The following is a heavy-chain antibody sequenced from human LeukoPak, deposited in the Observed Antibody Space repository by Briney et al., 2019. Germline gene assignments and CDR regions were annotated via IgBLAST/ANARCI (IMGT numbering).Heavy chain of an antibody. J-gene: IGHJ4*02. CDR2: INSDGGST. Sequence: PGGSLRLSCAASGFTFSSYWMDWVRQAPGKGLVWVSRINSDGGSTSYADSVKGRFTISRDNAKNTLYLQMNSLRAEDTAVYYCAGPSGYSSPRFDYWGQGTLVTVSS. CDR3: AGPSGYSSPRFDY. CDR1: GFTFSSYW. D-gene: IGHD6-19*01. V-gene: IGHV3-74*01.